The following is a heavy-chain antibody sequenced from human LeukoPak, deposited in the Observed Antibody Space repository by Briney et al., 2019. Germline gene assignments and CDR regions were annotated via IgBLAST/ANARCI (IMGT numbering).Heavy chain of an antibody. D-gene: IGHD3-9*01. CDR2: ISAYNGNT. Sequence: ASVKVSCKASGYTFTSYGISWVRQAPGQGLEWMGWISAYNGNTNYAQKLQGRVTMTTDTSTSTAYMELSSLRSEDTAVYYCARDGGDILTGYYNYWGQGTLVTVSS. V-gene: IGHV1-18*01. J-gene: IGHJ4*02. CDR3: ARDGGDILTGYYNY. CDR1: GYTFTSYG.